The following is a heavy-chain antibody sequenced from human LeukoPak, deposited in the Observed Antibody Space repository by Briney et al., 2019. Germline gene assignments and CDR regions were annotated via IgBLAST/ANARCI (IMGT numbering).Heavy chain of an antibody. D-gene: IGHD3-22*01. CDR3: ASHKGDYYDSSGLEDY. Sequence: SETLSLTCTVSGGSISSYYWSWIRQPPGKGLEWIGYIYHSGSTYYNPSLKSRVTISVDRSKNQFSLKLSSVTAADTAVYYCASHKGDYYDSSGLEDYWGQRTLVTVSS. V-gene: IGHV4-59*12. CDR1: GGSISSYY. J-gene: IGHJ4*02. CDR2: IYHSGST.